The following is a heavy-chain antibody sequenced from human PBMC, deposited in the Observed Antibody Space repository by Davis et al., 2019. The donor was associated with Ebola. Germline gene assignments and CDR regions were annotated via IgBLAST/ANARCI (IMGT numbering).Heavy chain of an antibody. V-gene: IGHV3-74*01. Sequence: GESLKISCAASGFTFRRYYMHWVRQVSGKGLVWVSGIDPDGSRVSYADSVKGRFTISRDNAKDTVYLQMNSLRAEDTAEYYCATLSYGMDVWGQGTTVTVSS. CDR1: GFTFRRYY. J-gene: IGHJ6*02. CDR2: IDPDGSRV. CDR3: ATLSYGMDV.